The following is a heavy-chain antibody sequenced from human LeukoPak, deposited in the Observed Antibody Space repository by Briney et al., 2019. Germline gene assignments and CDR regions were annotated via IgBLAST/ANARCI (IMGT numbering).Heavy chain of an antibody. D-gene: IGHD3-10*01. V-gene: IGHV3-30*02. CDR1: GFTFSSYG. Sequence: GGSLRLSCAASGFTFSSYGMHGVPQSPGKAREGVAFIQYEGINKYYAHSAKARFTISRDNPKNTLYLQINSLRAENSAVYYFAAGPFRDQFDYWGQGTLVSVSS. CDR3: AAGPFRDQFDY. CDR2: IQYEGINK. J-gene: IGHJ4*02.